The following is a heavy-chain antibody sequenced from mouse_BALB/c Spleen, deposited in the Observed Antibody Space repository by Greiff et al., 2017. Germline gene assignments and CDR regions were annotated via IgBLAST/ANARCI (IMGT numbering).Heavy chain of an antibody. Sequence: EVQLQESGPDLVKPSQSLSLTCTVTGYSFTSGYSWDWIRQFPGNKLEWMGYIHYSGSTNYNPSLKSRISITRDTSKNQFFLQLNSVTTEDTATYYCARSRYGIFAYWGQGTLVTVSA. CDR2: IHYSGST. V-gene: IGHV3-1*02. CDR3: ARSRYGIFAY. J-gene: IGHJ3*01. D-gene: IGHD2-10*02. CDR1: GYSFTSGYS.